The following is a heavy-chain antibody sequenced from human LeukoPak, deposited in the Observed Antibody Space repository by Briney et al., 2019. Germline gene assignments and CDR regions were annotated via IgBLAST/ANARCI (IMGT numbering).Heavy chain of an antibody. J-gene: IGHJ4*02. CDR3: AKSGCSSTSCYIGYYFDY. Sequence: RSGGSLRLSCAASGFTFSSYAMSWVRQAPGKGLEWVSAISGSGGSTYYADSVKGRFTISRDNSKNTLYLQMNSLRAEDTAVYYCAKSGCSSTSCYIGYYFDYWGQGTLVTVSS. CDR1: GFTFSSYA. CDR2: ISGSGGST. D-gene: IGHD2-2*02. V-gene: IGHV3-23*01.